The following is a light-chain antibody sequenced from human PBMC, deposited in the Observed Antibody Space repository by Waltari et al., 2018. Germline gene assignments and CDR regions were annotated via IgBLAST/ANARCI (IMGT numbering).Light chain of an antibody. CDR1: SNDIGNSTH. Sequence: QPALTQPASVSGSPGQSISIPCPGTSNDIGNSTHFCWYQPHPGKVPKPIIYEVTKRPSGISDRFSGSKSGNTASLTISGLQAEDEADYYCSSYTSDTTHVVFGGGTKLTVL. J-gene: IGLJ2*01. V-gene: IGLV2-23*02. CDR2: EVT. CDR3: SSYTSDTTHVV.